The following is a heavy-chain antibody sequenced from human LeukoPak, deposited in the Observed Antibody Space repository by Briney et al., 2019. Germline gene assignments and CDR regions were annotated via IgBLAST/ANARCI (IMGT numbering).Heavy chain of an antibody. CDR2: INPSGGST. CDR3: AREIVGGGAFDI. Sequence: ASVKVSCKASGYTFTGYYMHWVRQAPGQGLEWMGIINPSGGSTSYAQKFQGRVTMTRDMSTSTVYMELSSLRSEDTAVYYCAREIVGGGAFDIWGQGTMVTVSS. CDR1: GYTFTGYY. D-gene: IGHD1-26*01. J-gene: IGHJ3*02. V-gene: IGHV1-46*01.